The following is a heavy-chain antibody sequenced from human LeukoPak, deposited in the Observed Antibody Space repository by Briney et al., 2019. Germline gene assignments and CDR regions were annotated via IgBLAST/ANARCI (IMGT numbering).Heavy chain of an antibody. CDR1: GYTFTGYY. CDR3: ARDPASGSGSFLYYYGMDV. V-gene: IGHV7-4-1*02. D-gene: IGHD3-10*01. J-gene: IGHJ6*02. CDR2: INTNTGNP. Sequence: ASVKVSCKASGYTFTGYYMHWVRQAPGQGLEWMGWINTNTGNPTYAQGFTGRFVFSLDTSVSTAYLQISSLKAEDTAVYYCARDPASGSGSFLYYYGMDVWGQGTTVTVSS.